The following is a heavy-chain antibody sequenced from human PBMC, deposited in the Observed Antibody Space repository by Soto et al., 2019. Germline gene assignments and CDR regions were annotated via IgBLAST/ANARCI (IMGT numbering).Heavy chain of an antibody. D-gene: IGHD2-2*01. CDR2: IDHSGNA. CDR1: GGSISSSSDY. J-gene: IGHJ6*02. Sequence: SETLSLTCTVSGGSISSSSDYWGWIRQPPERGLELIGEIDHSGNAKYNTSLKSRVTISLDTSKNQFSLKLSSVTAADTAVYYCARVDCRSTNCQDSYFYEGLDVWGPGTTVTVSS. CDR3: ARVDCRSTNCQDSYFYEGLDV. V-gene: IGHV4-39*07.